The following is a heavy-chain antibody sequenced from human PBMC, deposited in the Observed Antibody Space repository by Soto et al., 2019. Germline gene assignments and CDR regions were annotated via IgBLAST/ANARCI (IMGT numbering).Heavy chain of an antibody. Sequence: SVKVSCKASGGTFSSYAISWVRQAPGQGLEWMGGIIPIFGTANYAQKFQGRVTITADESTSTAYMELSSLRSEDTAVYYCARDDSSADGRWFDPWGQGTLVIVSS. V-gene: IGHV1-69*13. CDR3: ARDDSSADGRWFDP. CDR1: GGTFSSYA. J-gene: IGHJ5*02. D-gene: IGHD3-22*01. CDR2: IIPIFGTA.